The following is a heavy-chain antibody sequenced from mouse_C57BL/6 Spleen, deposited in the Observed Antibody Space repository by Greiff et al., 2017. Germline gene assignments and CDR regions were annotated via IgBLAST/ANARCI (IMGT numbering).Heavy chain of an antibody. J-gene: IGHJ2*01. CDR3: ARWGAMVTTGYYFDY. D-gene: IGHD2-2*01. CDR2: LYPGDGDT. V-gene: IGHV1-82*01. Sequence: VKLMESGPELVKPGASVKISCKASGYAFSSSWMNWVKQRPGKGLEWIGRLYPGDGDTNYNGKFKGKATLTADKSSSTAYMQLSSLTSEDSAVYFCARWGAMVTTGYYFDYWGQGTTLTVSS. CDR1: GYAFSSSW.